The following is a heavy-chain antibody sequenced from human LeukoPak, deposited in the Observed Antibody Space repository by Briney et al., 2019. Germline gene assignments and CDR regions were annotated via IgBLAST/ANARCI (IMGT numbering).Heavy chain of an antibody. Sequence: ASVKVSCKASGYTFTDHGITWVRQARGQGFEWMGWMSVFNGYTKYAEGFQGRVTMTTDTSTRTAHMEMRGLRSDDTAVYYCARAVGSTDYYGVDVWGQGTTVAVSS. J-gene: IGHJ6*02. D-gene: IGHD3-10*01. CDR2: MSVFNGYT. V-gene: IGHV1-18*01. CDR1: GYTFTDHG. CDR3: ARAVGSTDYYGVDV.